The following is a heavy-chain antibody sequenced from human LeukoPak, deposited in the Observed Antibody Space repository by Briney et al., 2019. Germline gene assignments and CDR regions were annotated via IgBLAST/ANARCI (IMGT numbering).Heavy chain of an antibody. D-gene: IGHD6-19*01. J-gene: IGHJ4*02. CDR3: ARGPYSSGWPIDY. CDR2: ISGSGGST. CDR1: GFTFSSYA. V-gene: IGHV3-23*01. Sequence: PGGSLRLSCAASGFTFSSYAMSWVRQAPGKGLEWVSAISGSGGSTYYADSVKGRFTISRDNSKNTLYLQMNSPRAEDTAVYYCARGPYSSGWPIDYWGQGTLVTVSS.